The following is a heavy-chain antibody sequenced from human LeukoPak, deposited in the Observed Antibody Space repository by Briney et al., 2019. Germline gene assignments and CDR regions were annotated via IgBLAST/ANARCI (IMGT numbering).Heavy chain of an antibody. CDR1: GGSISSYY. Sequence: SETLSLTCTVPGGSISSYYWSWIRQPPGKGLEWIGYIYYSGSTNYNPSLKSRATISVDTSKNQFSLKLSSVTAADTAGYYCARSRGYCSSTSCYEAFDIWGQGTMVTVSS. CDR2: IYYSGST. D-gene: IGHD2-2*01. V-gene: IGHV4-59*01. CDR3: ARSRGYCSSTSCYEAFDI. J-gene: IGHJ3*02.